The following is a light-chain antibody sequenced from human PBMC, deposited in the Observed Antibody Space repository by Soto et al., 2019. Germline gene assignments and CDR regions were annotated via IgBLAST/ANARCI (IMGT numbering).Light chain of an antibody. CDR2: DAS. Sequence: EIVLTQSPATLSLSPGERATLSCTASQGVSGCIGWYQHKPGQAPRLLIYDASNRATGIPARFSGSGSGTDFTLTISSLEPEDLAVYYCQQCSKWPPTFGGGTKVEIK. V-gene: IGKV3-11*01. CDR3: QQCSKWPPT. J-gene: IGKJ4*01. CDR1: QGVSGC.